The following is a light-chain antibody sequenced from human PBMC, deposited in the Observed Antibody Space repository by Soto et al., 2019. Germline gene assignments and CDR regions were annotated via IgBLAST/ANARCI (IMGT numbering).Light chain of an antibody. CDR1: QSVSSN. Sequence: EIVMTQSPASLSVSPGERATLSCRASQSVSSNLAWYQQKPGQAPRLLIYGASTGATGVPARFSGSGSGTDFTLTIISLQSEDFAVYYCQQYNNWPRTFGQGTKVAIK. V-gene: IGKV3-15*01. J-gene: IGKJ1*01. CDR3: QQYNNWPRT. CDR2: GAS.